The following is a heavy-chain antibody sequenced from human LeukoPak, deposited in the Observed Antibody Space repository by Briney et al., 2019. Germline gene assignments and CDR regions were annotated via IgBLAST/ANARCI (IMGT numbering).Heavy chain of an antibody. J-gene: IGHJ6*02. CDR3: ARQGEILVADPPGRYYGMDV. CDR2: IYPGDSDT. Sequence: GESLKISCKGSGYSFTSYWIGWVRQMPGKGLEWMGIIYPGDSDTRYSPSFQGQVTISADKSISTAYLQWSSLKASDTAMYYCARQGEILVADPPGRYYGMDVWGQGTTVTVSS. D-gene: IGHD5-12*01. V-gene: IGHV5-51*01. CDR1: GYSFTSYW.